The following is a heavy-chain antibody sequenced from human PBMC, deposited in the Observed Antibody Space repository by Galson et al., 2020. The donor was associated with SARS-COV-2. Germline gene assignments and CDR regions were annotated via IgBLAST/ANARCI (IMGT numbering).Heavy chain of an antibody. CDR2: INREGNTT. Sequence: GGSLRLSCTASGFTFSSYWMHWVRQAPGKGLVWVSSINREGNTTRYADSVKGRFTISRDNAKNTLYLQMNSLRAEDTAVYCCTATRAYWGQGTLVTVSS. V-gene: IGHV3-74*01. CDR1: GFTFSSYW. J-gene: IGHJ4*02. CDR3: TATRAY. D-gene: IGHD1-26*01.